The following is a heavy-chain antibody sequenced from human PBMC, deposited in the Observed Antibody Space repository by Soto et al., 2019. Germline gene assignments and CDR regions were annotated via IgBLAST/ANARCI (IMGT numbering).Heavy chain of an antibody. CDR3: AASGPRGGYYGMDV. D-gene: IGHD2-15*01. J-gene: IGHJ6*02. Sequence: ASVKVSCKASGYTFTSYGINWVRQAPGRGLEWMGWINPGNGNTKYSQQFQGRVIIDRDTSASTAYMELSSLRSEDTAVYYCAASGPRGGYYGMDVWGQGTTVTVSS. V-gene: IGHV1-3*01. CDR2: INPGNGNT. CDR1: GYTFTSYG.